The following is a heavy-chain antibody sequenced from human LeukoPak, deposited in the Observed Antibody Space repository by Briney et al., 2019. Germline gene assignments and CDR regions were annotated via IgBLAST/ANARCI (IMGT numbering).Heavy chain of an antibody. CDR2: INHSGST. J-gene: IGHJ4*02. Sequence: SETLSLTCAVYGGSFSGYYWSWIRQPPGKGLEWIGEINHSGSTNYNPSLKSRVTISVDTSKSQFSLKLSSVTAADTAVYYCARMDYGDYIFDYWGQGTLVTVSS. CDR1: GGSFSGYY. CDR3: ARMDYGDYIFDY. V-gene: IGHV4-34*01. D-gene: IGHD4-17*01.